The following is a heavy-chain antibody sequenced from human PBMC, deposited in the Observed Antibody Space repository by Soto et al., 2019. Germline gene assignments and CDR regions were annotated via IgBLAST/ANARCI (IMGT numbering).Heavy chain of an antibody. CDR3: ARSSSSADYYYNDLDV. J-gene: IGHJ6*02. V-gene: IGHV1-8*01. CDR1: GYIFTSSD. D-gene: IGHD6-6*01. CDR2: MNPNSGNS. Sequence: ASVKVSCKTSGYIFTSSDINWVRQATGRGLEYMGRMNPNSGNSAYAQQFQGRVTMTRNTSISTAYMRLSGLRSEDTAIYYCARSSSSADYYYNDLDVWGQGTTVTVSS.